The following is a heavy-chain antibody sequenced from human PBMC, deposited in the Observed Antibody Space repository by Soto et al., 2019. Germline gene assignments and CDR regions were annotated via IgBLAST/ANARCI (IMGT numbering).Heavy chain of an antibody. V-gene: IGHV4-31*03. Sequence: PSETLSLTCTVSGGSISSGGYYWSWIRQHPGKGLEWIGYIYYSGSTYYNPSLKSRVTISVDTSKNQFSLKLSSVSAADTAVYYCASAAYDLTTPVDYYGMDVWGQGTTVTVSS. CDR1: GGSISSGGYY. D-gene: IGHD3-3*01. CDR3: ASAAYDLTTPVDYYGMDV. CDR2: IYYSGST. J-gene: IGHJ6*02.